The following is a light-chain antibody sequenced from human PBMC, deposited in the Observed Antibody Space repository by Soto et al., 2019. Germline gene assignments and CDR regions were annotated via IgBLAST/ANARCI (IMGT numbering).Light chain of an antibody. J-gene: IGLJ2*01. Sequence: QYALTQPRSVSGSPGQSVTISCTGTSNDVGGYNYVSWYQQHPGKAPKLLIYDVNKRPSGVPDRFSGSKSDNTASLTISGLQAEDEADYYCCSYAGSYILIFGGGTKVTVL. CDR2: DVN. V-gene: IGLV2-11*01. CDR3: CSYAGSYILI. CDR1: SNDVGGYNY.